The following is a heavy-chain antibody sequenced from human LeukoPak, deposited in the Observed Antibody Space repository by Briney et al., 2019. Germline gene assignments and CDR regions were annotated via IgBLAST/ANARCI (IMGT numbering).Heavy chain of an antibody. CDR3: ARDRDCTNGICYDQFDY. CDR2: IYTSGST. Sequence: SETLSLTCTVSGGSISSYYWNWIRQPAGKGLEWIGRIYTSGSTNYNPSLKSRVTMSVDTSKNQFSLKLSSVTAADTAVYYCARDRDCTNGICYDQFDYWGQGTLVTVSS. D-gene: IGHD2-8*01. J-gene: IGHJ4*02. V-gene: IGHV4-4*07. CDR1: GGSISSYY.